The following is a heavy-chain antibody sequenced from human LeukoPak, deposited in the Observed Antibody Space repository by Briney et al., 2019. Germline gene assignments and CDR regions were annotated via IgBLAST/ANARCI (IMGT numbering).Heavy chain of an antibody. D-gene: IGHD3-22*01. V-gene: IGHV3-9*01. CDR3: AKDKADNYYDSSGYHSSGGMDV. CDR1: GFTFDDYA. CDR2: ISWNSGSI. Sequence: GRSLRLSCAASGFTFDDYAMHWVRQAPGKGLEWVSGISWNSGSIGYADSVKGRFTISRDNAKNSLYLQMNSLRAEDTALYYCAKDKADNYYDSSGYHSSGGMDVWGQGTTVTVSS. J-gene: IGHJ6*02.